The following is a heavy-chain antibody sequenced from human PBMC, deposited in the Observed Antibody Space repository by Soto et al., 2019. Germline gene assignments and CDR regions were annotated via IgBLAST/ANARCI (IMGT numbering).Heavy chain of an antibody. J-gene: IGHJ1*01. CDR2: ISGSGGST. D-gene: IGHD6-19*01. Sequence: EVQLLESGGGLVQPGGSLRLSCAASGFTFSSYAMSWVRQAPGKGLEWVSAISGSGGSTYYADSVKGRFTISRDKSKNTLYLQMDGLRAEATAVYYCAKVPQPWLVWYFQHWGQGTLVTVSS. V-gene: IGHV3-23*01. CDR1: GFTFSSYA. CDR3: AKVPQPWLVWYFQH.